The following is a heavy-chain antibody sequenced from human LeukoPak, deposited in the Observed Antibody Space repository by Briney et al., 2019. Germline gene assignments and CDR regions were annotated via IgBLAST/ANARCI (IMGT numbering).Heavy chain of an antibody. D-gene: IGHD6-6*01. CDR2: IFYTGTT. J-gene: IGHJ6*02. CDR3: ARDLKLSSSGYYYYGMDV. CDR1: GGSISSYY. V-gene: IGHV4-59*01. Sequence: SETLSLTCTVSGGSISSYYWSWIRQPPGKGLEWIGFIFYTGTTNYNPSLKSRVTISVDTSKNQFSLKLSSVTAADTAVYYCARDLKLSSSGYYYYGMDVWGQGTTVTVSS.